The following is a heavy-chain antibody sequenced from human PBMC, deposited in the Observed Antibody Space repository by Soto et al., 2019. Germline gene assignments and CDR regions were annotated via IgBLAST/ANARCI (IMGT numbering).Heavy chain of an antibody. V-gene: IGHV3-30*18. CDR1: GFTISNYW. Sequence: GGSLRLSCVASGFTISNYWMHWVRQAPGKGLVWVSVISYDGSNKYYADSVKGRFTISRDNSKNTLYLQMNSLRAEDTAVYYCAKDLVEQLVRGYYYYGMDVWGQGTTVTVSS. CDR3: AKDLVEQLVRGYYYYGMDV. CDR2: ISYDGSNK. J-gene: IGHJ6*02. D-gene: IGHD6-6*01.